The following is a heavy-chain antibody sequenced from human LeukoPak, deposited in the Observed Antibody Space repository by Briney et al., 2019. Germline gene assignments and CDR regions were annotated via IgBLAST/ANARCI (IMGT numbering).Heavy chain of an antibody. D-gene: IGHD3-22*01. CDR1: GGSFSGYY. CDR3: ARVNYDSSGYYHHFDY. V-gene: IGHV4-34*01. Sequence: SETLSLTCAVYGGSFSGYYWSWIRQPPGKGLEWIGEINHSGSTNYNPSLKSRVTISVDTSKNQFSLKLSSVTAADTAAYYCARVNYDSSGYYHHFDYWGQGTLVTVSS. J-gene: IGHJ4*02. CDR2: INHSGST.